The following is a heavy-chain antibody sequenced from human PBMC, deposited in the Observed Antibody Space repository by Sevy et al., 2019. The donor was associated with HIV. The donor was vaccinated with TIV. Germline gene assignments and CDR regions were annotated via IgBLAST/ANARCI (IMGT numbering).Heavy chain of an antibody. CDR2: IYYSGST. CDR3: ARRNCSGDSCYPMNHAFDI. CDR1: GGSISSYY. V-gene: IGHV4-59*12. J-gene: IGHJ3*02. D-gene: IGHD2-15*01. Sequence: SETLSLTCTVSGGSISSYYWSWIRQPPQKGLDYIGYIYYSGSTNYNPSLKSRVTISVDTSKNQFSLKLSSVTAADTAVYYCARRNCSGDSCYPMNHAFDIWGQGTMVTVSS.